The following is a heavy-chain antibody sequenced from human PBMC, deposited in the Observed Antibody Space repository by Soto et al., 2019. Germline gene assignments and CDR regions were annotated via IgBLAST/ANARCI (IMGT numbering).Heavy chain of an antibody. CDR1: GYTFTSYG. Sequence: QVQLVQSGAEVKKPGASVKVSCKASGYTFTSYGISWVRQAPGQGLEWIGWISAYNGNTNYAQNLQGRVTMTTGTSTSTAYMELRRLRSDDTAVSYFASDYGGFFGYWGQGTLVTVSS. D-gene: IGHD4-17*01. CDR2: ISAYNGNT. J-gene: IGHJ4*02. CDR3: ASDYGGFFGY. V-gene: IGHV1-18*01.